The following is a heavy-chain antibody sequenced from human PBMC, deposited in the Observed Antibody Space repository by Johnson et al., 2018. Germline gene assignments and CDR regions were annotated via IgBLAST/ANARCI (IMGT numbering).Heavy chain of an antibody. D-gene: IGHD6-13*01. CDR3: ARVGRSSSYYYYYYYMDV. V-gene: IGHV3-7*01. CDR1: GFTFSSYW. Sequence: VQLVQSGGGLVQPGGSLRLSCAASGFTFSSYWMSWVRQAPGKGLEWVATIKQDGSEKYYVDSVKGRFTISSDNAKNSLYLQMNSLRAEDTAVYYCARVGRSSSYYYYYYYMDVWGKGTTVTVSS. CDR2: IKQDGSEK. J-gene: IGHJ6*03.